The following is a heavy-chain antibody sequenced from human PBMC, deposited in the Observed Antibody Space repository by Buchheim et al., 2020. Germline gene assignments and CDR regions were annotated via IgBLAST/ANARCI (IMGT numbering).Heavy chain of an antibody. Sequence: EVQLVESGGGLVQPGGSLRLSCAASGFTFSDHYMDWVRQAPGKGLEWVGRTRNKANSYTTEYAASAKGRFTISRDDSKNSLYLQMNSLKTEDTAVYYCASSLVPAANFYYGMDVWGQGTT. CDR3: ASSLVPAANFYYGMDV. V-gene: IGHV3-72*01. D-gene: IGHD2-2*01. CDR2: TRNKANSYTT. J-gene: IGHJ6*02. CDR1: GFTFSDHY.